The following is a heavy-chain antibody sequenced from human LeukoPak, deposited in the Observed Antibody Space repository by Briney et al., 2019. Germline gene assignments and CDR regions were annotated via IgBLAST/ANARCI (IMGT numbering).Heavy chain of an antibody. Sequence: PSETLSLTCTVSGGSISSHYWSWIRQPPGKGLEWIGYIYSSGSTNYNPSLKSRVTISVDTSKNQFSLKLSSGTAADTAVYYCAAQAWIQLEVWFDPWGQGTLVTVSS. CDR3: AAQAWIQLEVWFDP. J-gene: IGHJ5*02. CDR2: IYSSGST. CDR1: GGSISSHY. V-gene: IGHV4-59*11. D-gene: IGHD5-18*01.